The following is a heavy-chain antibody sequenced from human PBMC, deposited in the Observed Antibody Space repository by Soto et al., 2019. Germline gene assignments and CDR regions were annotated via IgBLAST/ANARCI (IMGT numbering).Heavy chain of an antibody. Sequence: DVQLVVSGGGLVQPGRSLRLSCAASGFTFDDYAMHWVRRVPGKGLEWVSSISWNSNIIGYADSVKGRFTISRDNAKNSLYLQMNSLRPEDTALYYCAKGGPDGFCSGGRCYFDYWGQGTLVTVSS. CDR3: AKGGPDGFCSGGRCYFDY. CDR1: GFTFDDYA. CDR2: ISWNSNII. D-gene: IGHD2-15*01. V-gene: IGHV3-9*01. J-gene: IGHJ4*02.